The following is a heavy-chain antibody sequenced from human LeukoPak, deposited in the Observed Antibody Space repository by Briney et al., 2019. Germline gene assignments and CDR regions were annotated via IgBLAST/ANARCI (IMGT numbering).Heavy chain of an antibody. V-gene: IGHV1-2*02. CDR2: INANSGGT. Sequence: GASVKVSCKTSGYSFIGYYIHWVRQAPGQGLEWMGWINANSGGTNYEQKFQGRVTMTRDTSISTAYMEVSRLGSDDTAVYYCARWVFSGSDCFDYWGQGTLVTVSS. D-gene: IGHD5-12*01. CDR3: ARWVFSGSDCFDY. J-gene: IGHJ4*02. CDR1: GYSFIGYY.